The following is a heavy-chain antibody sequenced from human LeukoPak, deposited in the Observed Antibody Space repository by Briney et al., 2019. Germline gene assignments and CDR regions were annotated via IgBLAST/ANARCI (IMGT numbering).Heavy chain of an antibody. J-gene: IGHJ5*02. V-gene: IGHV4-39*07. CDR1: GGSIRSSYYY. D-gene: IGHD2-15*01. CDR3: ARDARYCSGGSCYFRWFDP. CDR2: INHSGST. Sequence: SETLSLTCTVSGGSIRSSYYYWGWIRQPPGKGLEWIGEINHSGSTNYNPSLKSRVTISVDTSKNQFSLEPSSVTAADTAVYYCARDARYCSGGSCYFRWFDPWGQGTLVTVSS.